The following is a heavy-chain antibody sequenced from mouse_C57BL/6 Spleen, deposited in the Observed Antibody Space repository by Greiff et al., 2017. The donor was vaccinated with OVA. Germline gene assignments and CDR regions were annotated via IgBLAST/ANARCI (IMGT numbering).Heavy chain of an antibody. CDR1: GYSITNGNHW. V-gene: IGHV3-4*01. Sequence: EVQLQESGPALVKPSQTVSLTCTVTGYSITNGNHWWNWIRQVSGSKLEWIVYISSSGSTDSNPSLKSRLSITRDTSKNQLFLQLNSVTTEDIATYYCATYYDYGGYFDVWGTGTTVTVSS. J-gene: IGHJ1*03. D-gene: IGHD2-4*01. CDR2: ISSSGST. CDR3: ATYYDYGGYFDV.